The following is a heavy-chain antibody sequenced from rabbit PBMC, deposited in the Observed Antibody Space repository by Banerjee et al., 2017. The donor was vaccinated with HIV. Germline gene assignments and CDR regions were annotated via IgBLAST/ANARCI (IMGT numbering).Heavy chain of an antibody. Sequence: QSLEESGGDLVKPEGSLTITCTASGFSFSNKYVMCWVRQAPGKGLEWIGCINSSSRNVVYASWATGRFTISKTSSTTVTLQMTSLTAADTATYFCARDLGGVIGWNFNFWGPGTLVTVS. CDR1: GFSFSNKYV. D-gene: IGHD1-1*01. J-gene: IGHJ4*01. CDR3: ARDLGGVIGWNFNF. CDR2: INSSSRNV. V-gene: IGHV1S40*01.